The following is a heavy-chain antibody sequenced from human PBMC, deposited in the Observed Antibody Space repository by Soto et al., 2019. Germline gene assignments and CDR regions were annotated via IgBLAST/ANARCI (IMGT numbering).Heavy chain of an antibody. CDR2: IYFRGNS. CDR1: GDSITSSPYY. D-gene: IGHD1-7*01. Sequence: QVQLQQSGPGLVKPSQTLSVTCTVSGDSITSSPYYWSWVRQIPGRGLEWIGYIYFRGNSYYNPSLKSRVTISLDRSKNQFSLELNSVTAADTALYCCARSGGTNSWYGVFDFWGKGTLVNVSS. CDR3: ARSGGTNSWYGVFDF. J-gene: IGHJ4*02. V-gene: IGHV4-30-4*01.